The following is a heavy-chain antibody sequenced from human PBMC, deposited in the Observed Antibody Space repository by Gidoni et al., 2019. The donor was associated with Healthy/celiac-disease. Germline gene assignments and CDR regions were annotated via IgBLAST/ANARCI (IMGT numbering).Heavy chain of an antibody. CDR1: GFTFSTNA. CDR3: AKPPDRGYSSSWFLDY. J-gene: IGHJ4*02. D-gene: IGHD6-13*01. Sequence: EVQLLESGGGLVQPGGSLRLSCEASGFTFSTNAMSWVRQAPGKGLEWFSAISGSGGSTYYADSVKGRFTISRDNSKNTLYLQMNSLRAEDTAVYYCAKPPDRGYSSSWFLDYWGQGTLVTVSS. V-gene: IGHV3-23*01. CDR2: ISGSGGST.